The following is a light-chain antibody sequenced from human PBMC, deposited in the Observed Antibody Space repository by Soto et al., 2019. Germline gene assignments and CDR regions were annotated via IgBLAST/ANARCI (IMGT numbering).Light chain of an antibody. CDR1: QTVTRNY. Sequence: EIVRTQSPATLSLSPGERATLSCRASQTVTRNYLAWHQQKPGQTPRLLVYGASSRATGIPDRFSGSGSGTDFTLTISRLEPEDFAVYYCQQHGSSPITFGQGTRLEIK. J-gene: IGKJ5*01. V-gene: IGKV3-20*01. CDR3: QQHGSSPIT. CDR2: GAS.